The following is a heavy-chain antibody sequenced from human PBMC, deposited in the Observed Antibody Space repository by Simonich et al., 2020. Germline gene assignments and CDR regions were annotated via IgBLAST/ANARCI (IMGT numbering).Heavy chain of an antibody. CDR2: INPNSGGT. Sequence: QVQLVQSGAEVKKPGASVKVSCKASGYTFTGYYMHWVRQAPGQGLEWMGWINPNSGGTNYDKKFQGRVTMTRDTSISTAYMELSRLRSDDTAVYYCARDPVVPAAIRNAFDIWGQGTMVTVSS. CDR1: GYTFTGYY. CDR3: ARDPVVPAAIRNAFDI. J-gene: IGHJ3*02. D-gene: IGHD2-2*01. V-gene: IGHV1-2*02.